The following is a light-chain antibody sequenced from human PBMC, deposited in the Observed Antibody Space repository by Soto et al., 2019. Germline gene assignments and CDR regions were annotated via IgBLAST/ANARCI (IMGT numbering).Light chain of an antibody. CDR2: DAS. CDR1: QDISNR. CDR3: QHCFNVPYT. Sequence: DIQMTQSPSSLSASVGDRITITCQASQDISNRLNWYHQKPGKAPNLLIYDASNLAAGVPSGFSGSGSGTDFTFTISSLQPEDIGTYYCQHCFNVPYTAGQGTKVDSK. J-gene: IGKJ2*01. V-gene: IGKV1-33*01.